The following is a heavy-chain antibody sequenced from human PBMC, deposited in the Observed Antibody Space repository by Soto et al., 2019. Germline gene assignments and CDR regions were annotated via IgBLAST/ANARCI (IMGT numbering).Heavy chain of an antibody. CDR1: GFTVSSNY. CDR2: IYSGGST. CDR3: XXXXXXXXXXXXXXH. J-gene: IGHJ1*01. Sequence: EVQLVESGGGLIQPGGSLRLSCAASGFTVSSNYMSWVRQAPGKGLEWVSVIYSGGSTYYADSVKGRFTISRDNSKNTXXXXXXXXXXXXXXXXXXXXXXXXXXXXXXXXHWGQGTLVTVSS. V-gene: IGHV3-53*01.